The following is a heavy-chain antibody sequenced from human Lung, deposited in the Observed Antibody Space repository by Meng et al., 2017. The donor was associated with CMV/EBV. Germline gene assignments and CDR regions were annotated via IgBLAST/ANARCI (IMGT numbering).Heavy chain of an antibody. D-gene: IGHD5-12*01. CDR3: ARRSGRGPWQYSFDY. J-gene: IGHJ4*02. V-gene: IGHV5-51*01. Sequence: GGSLGLXCKGSGYSFTTYWIGWVRQMPGNGLEWMGIIYPGDSDTRYSPSVEGQVTITADKAISTAYLQWGSLKASDTDMYYCARRSGRGPWQYSFDYLGQGXLVTVSS. CDR1: GYSFTTYW. CDR2: IYPGDSDT.